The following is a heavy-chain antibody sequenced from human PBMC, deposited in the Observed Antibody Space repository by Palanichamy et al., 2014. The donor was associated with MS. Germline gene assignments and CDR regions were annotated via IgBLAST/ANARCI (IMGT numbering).Heavy chain of an antibody. J-gene: IGHJ4*02. Sequence: VQLVQSGGGLVQPGGSLRLSCAVSGFGFGSYSMNWVRQAPGKGLEWISYISSSGAIIKYADSVQGRFTISRDTAKNSLYLQINSLTAEDTAVYYCARGHGRLDYWGQGTLVTVSS. CDR1: GFGFGSYS. CDR3: ARGHGRLDY. V-gene: IGHV3-48*01. D-gene: IGHD1-26*01. CDR2: ISSSGAII.